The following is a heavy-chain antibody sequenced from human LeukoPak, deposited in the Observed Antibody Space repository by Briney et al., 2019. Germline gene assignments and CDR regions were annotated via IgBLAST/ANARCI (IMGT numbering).Heavy chain of an antibody. CDR2: ISSSNSSK. CDR1: GFPFDTYP. V-gene: IGHV3-21*01. J-gene: IGHJ3*02. D-gene: IGHD6-19*01. Sequence: GGSLRLSCAASGFPFDTYPMNWVRQAPGKGLEWVASISSSNSSKNYADSVKGRFTISRDNAQNSLYLQMSSLRAEDTGLYYCATRGEQWLLKDIWGQGTRVIVFS. CDR3: ATRGEQWLLKDI.